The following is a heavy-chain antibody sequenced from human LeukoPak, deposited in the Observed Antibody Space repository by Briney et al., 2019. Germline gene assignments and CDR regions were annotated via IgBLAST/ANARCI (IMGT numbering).Heavy chain of an antibody. CDR2: IYPGDSDT. J-gene: IGHJ4*02. D-gene: IGHD3-22*01. CDR3: ARSGPYRYDSSGFYLPY. V-gene: IGHV5-51*01. Sequence: NPGESLKISCKGSANSFVGYWIGWVRQMPGKGLEWMGVIYPGDSDTRYSPSFQGQVTISADKSIGTAYLQWSSLKASDTAIYYCARSGPYRYDSSGFYLPYWGQGTLVTVSS. CDR1: ANSFVGYW.